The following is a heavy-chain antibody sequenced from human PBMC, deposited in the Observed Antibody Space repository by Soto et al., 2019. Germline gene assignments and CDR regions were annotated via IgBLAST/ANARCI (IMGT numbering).Heavy chain of an antibody. CDR3: GRGSSLTKVEY. CDR1: GGSVSNSA. D-gene: IGHD6-6*01. V-gene: IGHV1-69*01. CDR2: IIPIFGPA. Sequence: QVQLVQSESEVKKPGSSVRVSCKASGGSVSNSAISWLRQAPGQGLEWMGGIIPIFGPAIYARKFQGRFTISADESTGTAYMELNNVRSDDTAVYYCGRGSSLTKVEYWGQGTLVTVSS. J-gene: IGHJ4*02.